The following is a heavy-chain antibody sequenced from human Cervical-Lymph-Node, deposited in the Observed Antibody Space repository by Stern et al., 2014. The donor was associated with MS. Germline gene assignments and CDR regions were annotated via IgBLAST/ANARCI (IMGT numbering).Heavy chain of an antibody. D-gene: IGHD3-3*01. J-gene: IGHJ5*02. V-gene: IGHV4-39*01. CDR1: GDSVSNRDSY. Sequence: QMQLVQSGPGLVKPSETLSLTCTVSGDSVSNRDSYWAWIRQSPGKDLEWIGTIYYSGYTYYSPSLKSRVPISVATSEHQFFLRLPSVTAADTAVYYCAKRSLAGYLEWFDPWGRGTLVTVSS. CDR3: AKRSLAGYLEWFDP. CDR2: IYYSGYT.